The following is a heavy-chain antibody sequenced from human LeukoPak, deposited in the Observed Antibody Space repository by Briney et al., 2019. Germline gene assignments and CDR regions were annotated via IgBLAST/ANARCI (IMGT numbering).Heavy chain of an antibody. Sequence: EASVKVSCKVSGYTLTELSMHWVRQAPGKGLEWMGGFDPEDGETFYAQKFQGRVTMTEDTSTDTAYMELSRLRSDDTAVYYCARAAAYYDILTGYFFGDDYYYMDVWGKGTTVTISS. D-gene: IGHD3-9*01. J-gene: IGHJ6*03. V-gene: IGHV1-24*01. CDR2: FDPEDGET. CDR3: ARAAAYYDILTGYFFGDDYYYMDV. CDR1: GYTLTELS.